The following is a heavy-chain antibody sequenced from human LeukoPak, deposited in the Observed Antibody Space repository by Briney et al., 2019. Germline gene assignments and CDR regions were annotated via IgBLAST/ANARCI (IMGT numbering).Heavy chain of an antibody. D-gene: IGHD3-22*01. CDR3: AKVGNYYDSSGYCPFDY. CDR1: GFTFSSYA. Sequence: GGSLRLSCAASGFTFSSYAMSWVRQAPGKGLEWVSAISGSGGSTYYADSVKGRFTISRDNSKNTLYLQMNSLRAEDTAVYYRAKVGNYYDSSGYCPFDYWGQGTLVTVSS. CDR2: ISGSGGST. J-gene: IGHJ4*01. V-gene: IGHV3-23*01.